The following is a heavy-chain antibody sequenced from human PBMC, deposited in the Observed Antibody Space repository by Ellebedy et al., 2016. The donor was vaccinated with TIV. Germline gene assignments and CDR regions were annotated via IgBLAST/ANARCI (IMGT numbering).Heavy chain of an antibody. CDR2: ISYDGSNK. Sequence: GESLKISCAASGFPFDSYVMNWVRQAPAKGLEWVALISYDGSNKYFADSVQGRFTISRVNSQNTLYLLMNSLRGDDTAIYYCARALNHVDTVSTAPLDCWGQGTLVTVSS. J-gene: IGHJ4*02. CDR3: ARALNHVDTVSTAPLDC. V-gene: IGHV3-30*04. CDR1: GFPFDSYV. D-gene: IGHD5/OR15-5a*01.